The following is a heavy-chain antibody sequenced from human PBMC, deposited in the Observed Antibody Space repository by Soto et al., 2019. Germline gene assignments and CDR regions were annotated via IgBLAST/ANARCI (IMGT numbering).Heavy chain of an antibody. J-gene: IGHJ1*01. V-gene: IGHV4-4*07. CDR1: GAYISDFS. Sequence: SETLSLTCRVSGAYISDFSLSWIRQPAGKGLEWIGRITINGNTQENPSFKSRVTMSIDTSRNHFSLNLQSATAADTALYYCARETGENWTYEAHWGPGTLVTVSS. D-gene: IGHD1-7*01. CDR2: ITINGNT. CDR3: ARETGENWTYEAH.